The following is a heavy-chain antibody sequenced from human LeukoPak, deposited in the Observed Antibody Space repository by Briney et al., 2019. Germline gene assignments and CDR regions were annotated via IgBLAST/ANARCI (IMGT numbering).Heavy chain of an antibody. Sequence: GESLKISCAASGFTVSGNYMSWVRQAPGKGLEWISLIYSGGDTYYPDSVRGRFTISRDNSKNTLYLQMNSLRAEDTAVYYCARGPPACSTNCYGYLDYWGQGTLVTVSS. V-gene: IGHV3-53*01. CDR1: GFTVSGNY. J-gene: IGHJ4*02. CDR2: IYSGGDT. CDR3: ARGPPACSTNCYGYLDY. D-gene: IGHD2-2*01.